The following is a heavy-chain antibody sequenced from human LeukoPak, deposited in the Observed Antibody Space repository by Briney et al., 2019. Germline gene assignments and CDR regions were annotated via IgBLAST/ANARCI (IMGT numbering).Heavy chain of an antibody. Sequence: GGSLRLSCAASGFTFSSYSMNWVRQAPGKGLEWVSYISSSSSTIYYADSVKGRFTISRDNAKDSLYLQMNSLRAEDTAVYYCARASRLIRYYYYYMDVWGKGTTVTVSS. CDR3: ARASRLIRYYYYYMDV. V-gene: IGHV3-48*01. J-gene: IGHJ6*03. CDR2: ISSSSSTI. CDR1: GFTFSSYS. D-gene: IGHD2-8*01.